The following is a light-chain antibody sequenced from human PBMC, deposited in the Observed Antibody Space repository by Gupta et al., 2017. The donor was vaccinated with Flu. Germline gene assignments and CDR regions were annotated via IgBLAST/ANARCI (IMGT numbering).Light chain of an antibody. CDR1: QSISSY. Sequence: MHRTQSPYSLSASVGDRVTITCRASQSISSYLNWYQQKPGKAPKLLIYAASSLQSGVPSRFSGSGSGTDFTLTISSLQPEDFATYYCQQSYSTPLTFGGGTKVEIK. CDR3: QQSYSTPLT. J-gene: IGKJ4*01. CDR2: AAS. V-gene: IGKV1-39*01.